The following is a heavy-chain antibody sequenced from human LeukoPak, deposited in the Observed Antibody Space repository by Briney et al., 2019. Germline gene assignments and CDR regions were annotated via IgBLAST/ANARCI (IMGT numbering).Heavy chain of an antibody. Sequence: GGSLRLSCAASGFTFSSYWMSWVRQAPGKGLEWVANIKQDGSEKYYVDSVKGRFTISRDNAKNPLYLQMNSLRAEDTAVYYCAREGYYYDSSGYYSTYFDYWGQGTLVTVSS. D-gene: IGHD3-22*01. CDR2: IKQDGSEK. J-gene: IGHJ4*02. CDR1: GFTFSSYW. V-gene: IGHV3-7*01. CDR3: AREGYYYDSSGYYSTYFDY.